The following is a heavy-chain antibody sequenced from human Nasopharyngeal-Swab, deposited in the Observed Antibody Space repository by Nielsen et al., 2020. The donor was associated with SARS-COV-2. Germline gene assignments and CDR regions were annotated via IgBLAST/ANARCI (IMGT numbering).Heavy chain of an antibody. CDR1: GFTVSSNY. CDR2: IYSGGNT. V-gene: IGHV3-53*01. CDR3: AKGGSFRFLEWLFSY. D-gene: IGHD3-3*01. Sequence: GGSLRLSCAASGFTVSSNYMTWVRQAPGKGLEWVSIIYSGGNTYYADSVKGRFTISRDNSKNTLYLQMNSLRAEDTAVYYCAKGGSFRFLEWLFSYWGQGTLVTVSS. J-gene: IGHJ4*02.